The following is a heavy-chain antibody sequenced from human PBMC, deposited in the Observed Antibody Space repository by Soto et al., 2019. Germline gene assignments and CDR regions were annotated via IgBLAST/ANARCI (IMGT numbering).Heavy chain of an antibody. CDR3: ARAVGAIFGVVIRVPYAFDI. Sequence: ASVKVSCKASGYTFTSSYMHWVRQAPGQGLEWMGIINPSGGSTSYAQKFQGRVTMTRDTSTSTVYMELSSLRSEDTAVYYCARAVGAIFGVVIRVPYAFDIWGQGTMVTVSS. D-gene: IGHD3-3*01. CDR1: GYTFTSSY. CDR2: INPSGGST. V-gene: IGHV1-46*03. J-gene: IGHJ3*02.